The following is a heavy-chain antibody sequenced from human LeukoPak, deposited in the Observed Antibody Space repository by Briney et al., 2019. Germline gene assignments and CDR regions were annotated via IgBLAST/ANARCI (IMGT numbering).Heavy chain of an antibody. CDR2: INPNSGGT. CDR1: GYTFTSYG. CDR3: ARGGTGTTWALRY. J-gene: IGHJ4*02. V-gene: IGHV1-2*02. D-gene: IGHD1-1*01. Sequence: ASVKVSCKASGYTFTSYGISWVRQAPGQGLEWMGWINPNSGGTNYAQKFQGRVTMTRDTSISTAYMELSRLRSDDTAVYYCARGGTGTTWALRYWGQGTLVTVSS.